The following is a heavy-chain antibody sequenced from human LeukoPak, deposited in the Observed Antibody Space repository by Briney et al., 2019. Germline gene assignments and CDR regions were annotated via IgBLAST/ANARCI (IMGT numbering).Heavy chain of an antibody. J-gene: IGHJ4*02. CDR1: GFTVSSNY. CDR3: TYYYDSSGYYRSLVFDY. CDR2: IYSGGST. D-gene: IGHD3-22*01. Sequence: GGSLRLSCAASGFTVSSNYMSWVRHAPGKGLEWVSVIYSGGSTYYADSVKGRSTISRDNSKNTLYLQMNSLRAEDTAVYYCTYYYDSSGYYRSLVFDYWGQGTLVTVSS. V-gene: IGHV3-53*01.